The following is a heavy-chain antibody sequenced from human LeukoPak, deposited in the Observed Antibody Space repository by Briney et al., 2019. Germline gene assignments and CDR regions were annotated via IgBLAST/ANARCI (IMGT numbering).Heavy chain of an antibody. J-gene: IGHJ3*02. CDR3: ARDMGYCSSTSCYSDAFDI. CDR1: GGAFSSYA. Sequence: SVKVSCKASGGAFSSYAISWVRQAPGQGLEWMGRIIPIFGTANYAQKFQGRVTITADESTSTAYMELSSLRSEDTAVYYCARDMGYCSSTSCYSDAFDIWGQGTMVTVSS. V-gene: IGHV1-69*13. D-gene: IGHD2-2*02. CDR2: IIPIFGTA.